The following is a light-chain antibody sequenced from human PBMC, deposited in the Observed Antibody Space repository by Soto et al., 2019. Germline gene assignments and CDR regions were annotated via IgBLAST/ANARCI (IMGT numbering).Light chain of an antibody. CDR1: QSISDW. Sequence: RLSQSPPSLSASVGDRVTIPCRASQSISDWLAWFQLKPGKAPKLLIYDASSLQSGVPSRFGGSGSGTDFTLTISSLQPEDFATYYCQQANSFPITFGQGTRLEI. V-gene: IGKV1-12*01. CDR3: QQANSFPIT. CDR2: DAS. J-gene: IGKJ5*01.